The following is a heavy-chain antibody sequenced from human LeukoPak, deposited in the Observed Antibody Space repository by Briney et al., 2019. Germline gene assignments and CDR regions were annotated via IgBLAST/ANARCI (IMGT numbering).Heavy chain of an antibody. Sequence: PGASLKISCKGSGYIFTSYWIGWVRPLPGKGLEWMGIIYPGDSDTRYSPSFQGQVTISADKSISTAYLQWSSLKASDTAMYYCASGYSSSSRGAFDIWGQGTMVTVSS. V-gene: IGHV5-51*01. D-gene: IGHD6-13*01. CDR1: GYIFTSYW. J-gene: IGHJ3*02. CDR2: IYPGDSDT. CDR3: ASGYSSSSRGAFDI.